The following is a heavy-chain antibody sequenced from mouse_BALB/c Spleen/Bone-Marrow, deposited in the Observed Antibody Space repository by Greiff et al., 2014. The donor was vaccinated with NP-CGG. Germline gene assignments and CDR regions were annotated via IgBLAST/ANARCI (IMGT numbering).Heavy chain of an antibody. D-gene: IGHD1-2*01. Sequence: VKLVESGPGLVAPSQSLSISCTVSGFSLTSYGVHWVRQPPGKGLEWLGVIWADGSTNYNSALMSRLSISKDNSKSQVFLKMNSLQTDDTAMYYCARITTATGAMDCWGQGTSVTVSS. V-gene: IGHV2-9*02. J-gene: IGHJ4*01. CDR3: ARITTATGAMDC. CDR2: IWADGST. CDR1: GFSLTSYG.